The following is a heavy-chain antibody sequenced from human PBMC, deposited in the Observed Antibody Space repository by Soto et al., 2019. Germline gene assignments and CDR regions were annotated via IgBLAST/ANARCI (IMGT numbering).Heavy chain of an antibody. D-gene: IGHD1-1*01. J-gene: IGHJ4*02. V-gene: IGHV1-8*01. CDR3: ASMRRTTGTTGLDY. CDR2: MNPNSGNT. CDR1: GSTFTSYD. Sequence: ASLKVSCKTSGSTFTSYDINCVRHTTGQGLEWMGWMNPNSGNTGYAQKFQGRVTMTRNTSISTAYMELSSLRSEDTAVYYCASMRRTTGTTGLDYWGQGTLVTVSS.